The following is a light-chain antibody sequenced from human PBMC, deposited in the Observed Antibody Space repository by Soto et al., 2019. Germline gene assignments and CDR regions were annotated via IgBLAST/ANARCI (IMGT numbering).Light chain of an antibody. CDR2: SAS. J-gene: IGKJ5*01. CDR3: QQYNEWPQT. CDR1: QGVTND. V-gene: IGKV3-15*01. Sequence: EIVMTQSPATLYVSPGERATLTCRASQGVTNDLAWYQHKPGQAPSLLIHSASSRASGIPARFSGVGSGTEFTLTISSLQSEDFAVYYCQQYNEWPQTFGQGTRLEIK.